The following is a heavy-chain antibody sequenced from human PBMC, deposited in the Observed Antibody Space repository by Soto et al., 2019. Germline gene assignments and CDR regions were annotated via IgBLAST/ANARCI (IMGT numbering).Heavy chain of an antibody. CDR3: ARPDYGSGSYPDY. V-gene: IGHV3-30-3*01. D-gene: IGHD3-10*01. CDR1: GFTFSSYA. Sequence: QVQLVESGGGVVQPGRSLRLSCTASGFTFSSYAMHWVRQAPGTGLEWVAVISYDGSNKYYADSVKGRFTISRDNSKNTLFLQMNSLRAEDTAVYDCARPDYGSGSYPDYWGQGTLVTVSS. CDR2: ISYDGSNK. J-gene: IGHJ4*02.